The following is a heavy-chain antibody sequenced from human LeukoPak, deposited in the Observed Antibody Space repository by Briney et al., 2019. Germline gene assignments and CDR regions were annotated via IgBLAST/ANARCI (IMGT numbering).Heavy chain of an antibody. CDR1: GYTFTGYY. Sequence: ASVKVSCKASGYTFTGYYMHWVRQAPGQGLEWMGWINPNSGGTNYAQKFQGRVTMTRDTSTSTVYMELSSLRSEDTAVYYCARYSYGFDYWGQGTLVTVSS. J-gene: IGHJ4*02. D-gene: IGHD5-18*01. CDR3: ARYSYGFDY. V-gene: IGHV1-2*02. CDR2: INPNSGGT.